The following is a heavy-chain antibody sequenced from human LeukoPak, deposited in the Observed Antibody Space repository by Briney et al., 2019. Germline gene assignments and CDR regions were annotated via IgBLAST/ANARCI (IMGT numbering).Heavy chain of an antibody. D-gene: IGHD6-13*01. CDR3: ATCIAVTGLFDY. V-gene: IGHV3-23*01. CDR1: GFTFSSYA. Sequence: GGSLRLSCAASGFTFSSYAMSWVRQAPGPGLEWVSAIYGSGGRTYYADSGKGRVTISRDNSKTTLYLQMTSMRAEDTAVYYCATCIAVTGLFDYWGQGTLVTVSS. CDR2: IYGSGGRT. J-gene: IGHJ4*02.